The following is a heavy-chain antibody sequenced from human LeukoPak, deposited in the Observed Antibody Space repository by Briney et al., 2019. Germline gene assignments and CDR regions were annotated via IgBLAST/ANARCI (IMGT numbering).Heavy chain of an antibody. Sequence: PSETLSLTCTGSGGSISSSSYYWGWIRQPPGKGLESIGSIYYSGSTYYNPSLKSRVTISVDTSKNQFSLKLSSVTAADTAVYYCARDGVDLPDAFGIWGQRTMVTLSS. CDR2: IYYSGST. CDR1: GGSISSSSYY. D-gene: IGHD2-15*01. V-gene: IGHV4-39*07. J-gene: IGHJ3*02. CDR3: ARDGVDLPDAFGI.